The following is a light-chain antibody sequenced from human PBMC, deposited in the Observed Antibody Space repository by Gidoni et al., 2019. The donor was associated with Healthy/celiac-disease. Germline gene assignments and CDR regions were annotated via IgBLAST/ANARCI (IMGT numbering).Light chain of an antibody. CDR3: QQRSNWPSYT. CDR1: QSVSSY. V-gene: IGKV3-11*01. J-gene: IGKJ2*01. Sequence: EIVLTQSPATLSLSPGERATLTCRASQSVSSYLAWYQQKPGQAPKLLIYDASNRANGIPARFSGSGSGTDFTITISSLEPEDVVVYYCQQRSNWPSYTFGQGTKLEIK. CDR2: DAS.